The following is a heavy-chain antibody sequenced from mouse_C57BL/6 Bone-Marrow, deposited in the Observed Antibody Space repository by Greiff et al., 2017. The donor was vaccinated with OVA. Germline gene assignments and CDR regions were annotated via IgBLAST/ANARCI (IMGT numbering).Heavy chain of an antibody. CDR1: GYTFTSYG. V-gene: IGHV1-81*01. J-gene: IGHJ3*01. CDR3: ARGILPGAY. CDR2: IYPRSGNT. D-gene: IGHD1-1*01. Sequence: VKVVESGAELARPGASVKLSCKASGYTFTSYGISWVKQRTGQGLEWIGEIYPRSGNTYYNEKFKGKATLTADKSSSTAYMELRSLTSEDSAVYFCARGILPGAYWGQGTLVTVSA.